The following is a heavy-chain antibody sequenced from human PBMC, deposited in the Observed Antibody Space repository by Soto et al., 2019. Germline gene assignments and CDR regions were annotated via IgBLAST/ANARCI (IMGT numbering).Heavy chain of an antibody. CDR1: GGSISSYY. D-gene: IGHD2-2*02. J-gene: IGHJ3*02. CDR2: IYYSGST. CDR3: ARLLGSAAISAFDI. Sequence: SETLSLTCTVSGGSISSYYWSWIRQPPGKGLEWIGYIYYSGSTNYNPSLKSRVTISVDTSKNQFSLKLSSVTAADTAVYYCARLLGSAAISAFDIWGQGTMVTVSS. V-gene: IGHV4-59*08.